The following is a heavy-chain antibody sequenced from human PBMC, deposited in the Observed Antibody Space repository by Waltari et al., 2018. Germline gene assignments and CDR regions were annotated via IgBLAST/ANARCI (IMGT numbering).Heavy chain of an antibody. V-gene: IGHV3-21*01. Sequence: EVQLVESGGGLVKPGGSLRLSCAASGFTFSSYSMNWVRQAPGKGLEWVSSISSSSSYKYYADAVKGRFTISRDNAKNSLYLQMNSLRAEDTAVYYCARDCNFGVVQFDYYYGMDVWGQGTTVTVSS. CDR2: ISSSSSYK. J-gene: IGHJ6*02. D-gene: IGHD3-3*02. CDR3: ARDCNFGVVQFDYYYGMDV. CDR1: GFTFSSYS.